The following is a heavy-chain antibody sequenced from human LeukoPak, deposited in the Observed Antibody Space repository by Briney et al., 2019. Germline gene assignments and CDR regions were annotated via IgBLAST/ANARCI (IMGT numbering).Heavy chain of an antibody. CDR2: IWSDGSNK. D-gene: IGHD3-22*01. J-gene: IGHJ4*02. Sequence: GKSLRLSCATSGFTFSGYGMHWVRQAPGKGLEWVTVIWSDGSNKYYADSVKGRFTISRDNSKNTLYLRMNSLRAEDTAVYYCARGYYAGRGHHFEYWGQGTLVTVSS. V-gene: IGHV3-33*01. CDR3: ARGYYAGRGHHFEY. CDR1: GFTFSGYG.